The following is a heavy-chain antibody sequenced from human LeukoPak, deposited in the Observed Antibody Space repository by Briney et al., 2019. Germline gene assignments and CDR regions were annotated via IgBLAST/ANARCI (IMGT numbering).Heavy chain of an antibody. CDR3: ARIRGRDDRSGWDAYDI. CDR2: IATYSGNT. CDR1: GYTFTGYY. J-gene: IGHJ3*02. Sequence: GASVKVSCKASGYTFTGYYMHWVRQAPGQGLEWMGWIATYSGNTNYVQKFQGRVTVTTDTSTTTAFLELRSLRSDDTAVYYCARIRGRDDRSGWDAYDIWGQGTLITVSS. D-gene: IGHD3-22*01. V-gene: IGHV1-18*04.